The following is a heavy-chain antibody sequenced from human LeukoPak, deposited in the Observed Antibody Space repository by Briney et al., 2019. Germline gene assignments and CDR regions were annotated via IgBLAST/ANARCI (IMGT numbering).Heavy chain of an antibody. CDR3: SELGITMIGGV. CDR1: GFTFSSYS. Sequence: GGSLRLSCAASGFTFSSYSMNWVRQAPGKGLEWVSYISSSGSTIYYADSVKGRFTISRDNATNSLYLQMNSLRAEDTAVYYCSELGITMIGGVWGKGTTVTISS. D-gene: IGHD3-10*02. CDR2: ISSSGSTI. J-gene: IGHJ6*04. V-gene: IGHV3-48*04.